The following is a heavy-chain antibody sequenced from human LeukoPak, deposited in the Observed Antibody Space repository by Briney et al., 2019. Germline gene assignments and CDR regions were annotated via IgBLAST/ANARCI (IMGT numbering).Heavy chain of an antibody. D-gene: IGHD7-27*01. V-gene: IGHV1-2*02. CDR1: GYTFTDHY. Sequence: SVKVSCKALGYTFTDHYFHWLRQAPGQGIEWMGWIHPGTGDTNIAQKFQGRVSLTRDMSISTAYMELSRLTSDDTAVYYCARDHNWGPDYWGQGTLVSVSS. CDR3: ARDHNWGPDY. CDR2: IHPGTGDT. J-gene: IGHJ4*02.